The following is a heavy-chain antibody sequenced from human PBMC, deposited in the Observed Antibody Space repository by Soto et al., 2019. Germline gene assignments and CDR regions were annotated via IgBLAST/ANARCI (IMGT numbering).Heavy chain of an antibody. CDR3: ARASPGIVGATGWFDP. CDR2: IWYDGSNK. J-gene: IGHJ5*02. CDR1: GFTFSSYG. Sequence: QVQLVESGGGVVQPGRSLRLSCAASGFTFSSYGMHWVRQAPGKGLEWVAVIWYDGSNKYYADSVKGRFTISRDNSKNTLYLQMNRLRAEATAVYYCARASPGIVGATGWFDPWGQGTLVTVSS. V-gene: IGHV3-33*01. D-gene: IGHD1-26*01.